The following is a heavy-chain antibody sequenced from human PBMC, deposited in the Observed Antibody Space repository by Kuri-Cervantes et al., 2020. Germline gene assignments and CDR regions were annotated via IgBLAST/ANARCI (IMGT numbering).Heavy chain of an antibody. CDR2: ISWNSGSI. V-gene: IGHV3-9*01. D-gene: IGHD3-22*01. J-gene: IGHJ4*02. Sequence: SLKISCAASGFTFSSYAMSWVRQAPGKGLEWVSGISWNSGSIGYADSVKGRFTISRDNAKNSLYLQMNSLRAEDTALYYCAKATNYYDSSGVDYWGQGTLVTVSS. CDR1: GFTFSSYA. CDR3: AKATNYYDSSGVDY.